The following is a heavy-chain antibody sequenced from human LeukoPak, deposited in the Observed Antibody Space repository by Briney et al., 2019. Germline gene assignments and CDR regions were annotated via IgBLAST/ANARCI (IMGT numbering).Heavy chain of an antibody. CDR3: AREDSSVWNANY. CDR1: GFTFSSYG. D-gene: IGHD6-19*01. CDR2: IWYDGSKR. V-gene: IGHV3-33*01. Sequence: PGRSLRLSCEASGFTFSSYGMHWVRQAPGKGLEWVALIWYDGSKRYYADSVKGRFTISRDDSKNTLYLQMNNLGAEDTAVYYCAREDSSVWNANYWGLGTLVTVSS. J-gene: IGHJ4*02.